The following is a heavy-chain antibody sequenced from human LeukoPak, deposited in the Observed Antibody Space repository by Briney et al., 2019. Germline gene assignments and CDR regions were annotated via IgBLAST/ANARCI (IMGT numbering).Heavy chain of an antibody. Sequence: ASVTLSFNASGYTFTSYGISWVRHAPGQGLEWMGWISAYNGNTNYAQKLRGRVTMTTDTSTSTAYMELRSLRSDGTVVYYCAREGQWLVAGVDYWGQRTLVTVST. D-gene: IGHD6-19*01. V-gene: IGHV1-18*01. CDR3: AREGQWLVAGVDY. J-gene: IGHJ4*02. CDR1: GYTFTSYG. CDR2: ISAYNGNT.